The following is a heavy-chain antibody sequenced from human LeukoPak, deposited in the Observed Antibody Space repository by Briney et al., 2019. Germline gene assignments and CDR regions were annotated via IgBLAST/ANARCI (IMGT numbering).Heavy chain of an antibody. D-gene: IGHD6-13*01. Sequence: LETLSLTCTVSGGSISSYYWSWIRQPPGKGLEWIGYVSDSGSSNYNPSLKSRVTISVDTSKNQFSLKLSSVTAADTAVYYCASSSSWYRYFDNWGQGTLVTVSS. CDR1: GGSISSYY. J-gene: IGHJ4*02. CDR2: VSDSGSS. V-gene: IGHV4-59*01. CDR3: ASSSSWYRYFDN.